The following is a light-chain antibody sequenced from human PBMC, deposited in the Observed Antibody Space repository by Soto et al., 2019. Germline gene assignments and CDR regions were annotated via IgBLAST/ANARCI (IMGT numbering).Light chain of an antibody. Sequence: QSVLTQPPSVSGAPGQRVTISCTGSSSNIGAGYDVHWYQQVPGTAPKLLIYGNSNRPSGVPDRFSGSKSGTSASLAITGLQAGDEADYYCQSYDSSLSGSGVFGTGTKVTVL. CDR3: QSYDSSLSGSGV. CDR1: SSNIGAGYD. J-gene: IGLJ1*01. V-gene: IGLV1-40*01. CDR2: GNS.